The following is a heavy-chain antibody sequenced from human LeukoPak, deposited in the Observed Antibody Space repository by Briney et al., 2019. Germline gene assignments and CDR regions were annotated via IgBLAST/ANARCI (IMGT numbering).Heavy chain of an antibody. V-gene: IGHV3-30*18. D-gene: IGHD3-22*01. J-gene: IGHJ4*02. Sequence: GGSLRLSCAASGFTFSSYGMHWVRQAPGKGLEWVAVISYDGSNKYYADSVKGRFTISRDNSKNTLYLQMNSLRAEDTAVYYCAKDHDSSGLDYWGQGTLVTVSS. CDR3: AKDHDSSGLDY. CDR2: ISYDGSNK. CDR1: GFTFSSYG.